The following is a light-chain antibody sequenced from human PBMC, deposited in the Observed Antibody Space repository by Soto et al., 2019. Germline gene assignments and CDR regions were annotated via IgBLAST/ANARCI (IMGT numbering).Light chain of an antibody. CDR2: NNY. J-gene: IGLJ2*01. Sequence: QSVLTQPPSASGTPGQWVTISCSGSSSNIGSNTVNWYQQLPGTAPKLLIYNNYYRPSGVTDRISASKSGTSASLAISGLQSDDEADYDCAAWDDSLNGPVFGGGTKVTVL. V-gene: IGLV1-44*01. CDR1: SSNIGSNT. CDR3: AAWDDSLNGPV.